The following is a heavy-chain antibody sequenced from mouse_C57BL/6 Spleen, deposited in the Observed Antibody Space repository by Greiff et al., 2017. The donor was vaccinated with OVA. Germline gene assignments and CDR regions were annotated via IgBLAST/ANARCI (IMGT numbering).Heavy chain of an antibody. CDR2: ISGGGGNT. D-gene: IGHD2-3*01. Sequence: EVKLVESGGGLVKPGGSLKLSCAASGFTFSSYTMSWVRQTPEKRLEWVATISGGGGNTYYPDSVKGRFTISRDNAKNTLYLQISSLRSEDTALYYCASHPDGWYFDYWGQGTTLTVSS. J-gene: IGHJ2*01. CDR3: ASHPDGWYFDY. V-gene: IGHV5-9*01. CDR1: GFTFSSYT.